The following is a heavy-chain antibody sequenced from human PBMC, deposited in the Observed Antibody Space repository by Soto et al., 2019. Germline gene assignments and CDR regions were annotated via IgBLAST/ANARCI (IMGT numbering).Heavy chain of an antibody. CDR3: AKLDGYNSPYYFDY. Sequence: PGGSLRLSCAASGFTFSDYYMSWIRQAPGKGLEWVSYISSSGSTIYYADSVKGRFTISRDNSKNTLYLQMNSLRAEDTAVYYCAKLDGYNSPYYFDYWGQGTLVTVSS. V-gene: IGHV3-11*01. CDR1: GFTFSDYY. D-gene: IGHD5-12*01. J-gene: IGHJ4*02. CDR2: ISSSGSTI.